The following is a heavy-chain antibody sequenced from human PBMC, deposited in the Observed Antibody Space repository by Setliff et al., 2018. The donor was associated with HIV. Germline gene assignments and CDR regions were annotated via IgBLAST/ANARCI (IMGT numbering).Heavy chain of an antibody. CDR3: ARTITTFGVIGRGGRMDV. CDR1: GDSISDYY. V-gene: IGHV4-59*12. J-gene: IGHJ6*04. CDR2: IYYSGST. D-gene: IGHD3-3*01. Sequence: SETLSLTCTVSGDSISDYYWTWIRQPPGKGLEWIGYIYYSGSTNYNPTLKSRVTISMDTSKNQFSLELSSVTAADTALYYCARTITTFGVIGRGGRMDVWGKGTTVTVSS.